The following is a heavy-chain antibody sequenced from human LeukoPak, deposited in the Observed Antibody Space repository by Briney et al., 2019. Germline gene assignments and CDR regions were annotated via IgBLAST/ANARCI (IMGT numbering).Heavy chain of an antibody. Sequence: PGGSLRLSCEGSGFSFSSYWTTWVRQAPEKGLEWVANIKQDGSEKHYVDSVRGRFTISRDNAKNSLYLQMNSLRAEDTAMYYCARQRYSDYWGQGTLVTVSS. V-gene: IGHV3-7*01. CDR1: GFSFSSYW. CDR2: IKQDGSEK. CDR3: ARQRYSDY. D-gene: IGHD1-26*01. J-gene: IGHJ4*02.